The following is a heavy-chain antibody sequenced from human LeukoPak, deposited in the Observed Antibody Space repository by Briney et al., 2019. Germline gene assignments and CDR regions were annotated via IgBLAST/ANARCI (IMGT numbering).Heavy chain of an antibody. J-gene: IGHJ4*02. CDR2: FDPEDGET. Sequence: ASVKVSCKVSGYTLTELSMHWVRQAPGKGLEWMGGFDPEDGETTYAQKFQGRVTMTEDTSTDTAYMELSSLRSEDTAVYYCATPSWDTTVTTLDYWGQGTLVTVSS. CDR1: GYTLTELS. D-gene: IGHD4-17*01. CDR3: ATPSWDTTVTTLDY. V-gene: IGHV1-24*01.